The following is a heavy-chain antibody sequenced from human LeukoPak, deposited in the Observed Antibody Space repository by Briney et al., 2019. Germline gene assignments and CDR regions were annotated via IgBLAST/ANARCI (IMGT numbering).Heavy chain of an antibody. Sequence: PGETLSLSCAASGGSFSGNCWRWIRQPTGKGLEWVGASNHRGRTNYYASLKSRVTISVDTSKNQFSLKLRSLTAADTAVYFCARHGDDYGVDSWGQGALGTVS. J-gene: IGHJ4*02. D-gene: IGHD4-17*01. CDR1: GGSFSGNC. CDR2: SNHRGRT. V-gene: IGHV4-34*01. CDR3: ARHGDDYGVDS.